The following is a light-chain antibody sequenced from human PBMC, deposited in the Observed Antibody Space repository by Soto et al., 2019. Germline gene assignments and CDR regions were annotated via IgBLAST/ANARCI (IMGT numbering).Light chain of an antibody. CDR1: SSNIGAGYD. V-gene: IGLV1-40*01. CDR3: RSYYISLRSSI. J-gene: IGLJ1*01. CDR2: GNS. Sequence: QSVLTQPPSVSGAPGQRVTISCTGSSSNIGAGYDVHWYQQLPGTAPKLLIYGNSNRPSGVPDRFSGSKSGTSASLAITGRLAEDEEDDYCRSYYISLRSSIFGTGTKLTVL.